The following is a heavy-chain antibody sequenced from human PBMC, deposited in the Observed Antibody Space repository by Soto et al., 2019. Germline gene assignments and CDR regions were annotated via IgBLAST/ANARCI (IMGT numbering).Heavy chain of an antibody. CDR2: ISYDGTNK. Sequence: QVQLVESGGGVFQPGRSLRLSCAVSGFTFSTYAMHWVRQAPGQGLEWVAVISYDGTNKYYADSVKGRFTISRDNSKNTLYLQMNSLIAEDTAVCYCARDRTGPTGLDSCGQGTLVTVSS. CDR1: GFTFSTYA. V-gene: IGHV3-30-3*01. J-gene: IGHJ4*02. D-gene: IGHD4-17*01. CDR3: ARDRTGPTGLDS.